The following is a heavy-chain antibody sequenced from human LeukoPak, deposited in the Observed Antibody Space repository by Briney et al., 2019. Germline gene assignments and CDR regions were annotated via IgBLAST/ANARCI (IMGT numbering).Heavy chain of an antibody. Sequence: ASVKVSCKASGYTFTSYYMHWVRQAPGQGLEWMGIIIPSGGSTSYAQKFQGRVTMTRDTSTSTVYMELSSLRSEDTAVYYCARGAWGYDILTGYYAILDYWGQGTLVTVSS. V-gene: IGHV1-46*03. J-gene: IGHJ4*02. D-gene: IGHD3-9*01. CDR3: ARGAWGYDILTGYYAILDY. CDR2: IIPSGGST. CDR1: GYTFTSYY.